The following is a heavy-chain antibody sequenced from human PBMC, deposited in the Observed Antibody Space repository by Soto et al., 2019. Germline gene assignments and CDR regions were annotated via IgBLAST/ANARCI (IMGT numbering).Heavy chain of an antibody. CDR3: ARGCSSTSCYVPYYMDV. CDR1: GFTFSSYW. V-gene: IGHV3-74*01. D-gene: IGHD2-2*01. CDR2: INSDGSST. Sequence: GGSLRLSCAASGFTFSSYWMHWVRQAPGKGLVWVSRINSDGSSTSYADSVKGRFTISRDNAKNTLYLQMNSLRAEDTAVYYCARGCSSTSCYVPYYMDVWGKGTTVTVSS. J-gene: IGHJ6*03.